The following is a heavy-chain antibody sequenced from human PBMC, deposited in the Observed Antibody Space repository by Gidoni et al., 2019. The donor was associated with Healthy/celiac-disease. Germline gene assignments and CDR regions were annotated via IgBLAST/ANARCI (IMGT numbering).Heavy chain of an antibody. CDR2: ISGSGGST. CDR3: AKDESDSGYPGG. V-gene: IGHV3-23*04. Sequence: EVQLVESGGGLVQPGGSLRLSCAASGFTFSSYAMGWVRQAPGQGLEWLASISGSGGSTYYADSVKCRFTISRDNSKNTLYLQMNSLRAEDTAVYYCAKDESDSGYPGGWGQGTLVTVSS. J-gene: IGHJ4*02. D-gene: IGHD5-12*01. CDR1: GFTFSSYA.